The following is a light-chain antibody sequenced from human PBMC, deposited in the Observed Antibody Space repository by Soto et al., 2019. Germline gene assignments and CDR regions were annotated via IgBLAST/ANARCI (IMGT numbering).Light chain of an antibody. CDR3: QQYGSSPPRT. Sequence: EIVLTQSPGILSLSPGERAPLSCSASQSVSNDFLAWYQQKPGQAPRLLIYGASTRATDVPDRFSGSGSGADFTLSISRLEPEDFAVYYCQQYGSSPPRTFGQGTKVDI. CDR2: GAS. J-gene: IGKJ1*01. CDR1: QSVSNDF. V-gene: IGKV3-20*01.